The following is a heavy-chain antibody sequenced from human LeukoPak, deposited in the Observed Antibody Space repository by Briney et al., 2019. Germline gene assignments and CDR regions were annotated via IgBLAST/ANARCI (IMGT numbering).Heavy chain of an antibody. CDR1: GGTFSSYA. CDR3: ARALLYYDFGSGYYPGFNWFDP. J-gene: IGHJ5*02. V-gene: IGHV1-69*05. Sequence: SVKVSCKASGGTFSSYAISWVRQAPGQGLEWMGGIIPIFGTANYAQKFQGRVTITTDESTSTAYMELSSLRSEDTAVYYCARALLYYDFGSGYYPGFNWFDPWGQGTLVTVTS. D-gene: IGHD3-3*01. CDR2: IIPIFGTA.